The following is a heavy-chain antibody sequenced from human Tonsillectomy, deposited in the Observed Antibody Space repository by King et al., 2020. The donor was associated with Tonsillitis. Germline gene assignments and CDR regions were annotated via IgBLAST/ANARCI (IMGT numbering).Heavy chain of an antibody. CDR1: GFSFGDYG. J-gene: IGHJ4*02. D-gene: IGHD3-16*01. CDR3: SRNAYNPLRSFDY. V-gene: IGHV3-49*03. Sequence: EVQLVESGGGLVQPGRSLRLSCTGSGFSFGDYGMTWFRQAPGKGLEWVGFIRRKIYGAKREYAASVKGRFTISRDDSKSIAYLQMNSLKTEDTAVYYCSRNAYNPLRSFDYWGQGTRVPVSS. CDR2: IRRKIYGAKR.